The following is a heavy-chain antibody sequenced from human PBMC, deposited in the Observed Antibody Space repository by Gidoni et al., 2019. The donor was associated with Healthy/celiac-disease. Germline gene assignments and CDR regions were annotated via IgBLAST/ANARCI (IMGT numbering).Heavy chain of an antibody. Sequence: EVQLVESGGGLVQPGGSLRLSCAASGLTFSSYSMNWVRQAPGKGLEWVSYISSGSSAIYYADSVKGRFTISRDNAKDSLYLQMNSLRVEDTAVYYCARGHYYDALFDLWGRGTLVTVSS. J-gene: IGHJ2*01. CDR1: GLTFSSYS. CDR3: ARGHYYDALFDL. CDR2: ISSGSSAI. V-gene: IGHV3-48*01. D-gene: IGHD3-22*01.